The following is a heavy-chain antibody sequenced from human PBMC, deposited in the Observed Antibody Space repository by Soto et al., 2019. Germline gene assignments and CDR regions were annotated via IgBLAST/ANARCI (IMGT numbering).Heavy chain of an antibody. CDR2: IYYSGST. D-gene: IGHD2-21*02. V-gene: IGHV4-39*01. Sequence: QLQLQESGPGLVKPSETLSLTCTVSGGSISSSSYYWGWIRQPPGKGLEWIGSIYYSGSTYYNPSLKSRVTISVDTSKNQFSLKLSSVTAADTAVYYCARHPNVVVTTHMDVWGQGTTVTVSS. J-gene: IGHJ6*02. CDR1: GGSISSSSYY. CDR3: ARHPNVVVTTHMDV.